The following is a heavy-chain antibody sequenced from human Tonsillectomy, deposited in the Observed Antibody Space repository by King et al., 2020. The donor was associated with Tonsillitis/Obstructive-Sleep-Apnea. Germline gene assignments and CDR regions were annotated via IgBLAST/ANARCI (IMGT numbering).Heavy chain of an antibody. CDR3: VKDTSSYVYTAMVTGLDARFYWFDP. D-gene: IGHD5-18*01. Sequence: VQLVESGGGLVQPGGSLRLSCSASGFTFGSYAMHWVRQAPGKGLEYVSAISSNGGSTYYADSVKGRFTISRDNSKNTLYLQMSSLRAEDTAVYYCVKDTSSYVYTAMVTGLDARFYWFDPWGQGTLVTVSS. J-gene: IGHJ5*02. V-gene: IGHV3-64D*06. CDR2: ISSNGGST. CDR1: GFTFGSYA.